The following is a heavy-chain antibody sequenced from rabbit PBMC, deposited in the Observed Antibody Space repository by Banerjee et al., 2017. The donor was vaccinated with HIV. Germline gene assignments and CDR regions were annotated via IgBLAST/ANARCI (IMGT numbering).Heavy chain of an antibody. CDR1: GFSFSNKYV. Sequence: QEQLEESGGDLVKPEGSLTLTCTASGFSFSNKYVMCWVRQAPGKGLEWIACINTSSGNTVYATWAKGRFTISRTSSTTVALQMTSLTAADTATYFCASNGDAGYVGYGFRLWGQGTLVTVS. CDR3: ASNGDAGYVGYGFRL. CDR2: INTSSGNT. D-gene: IGHD6-1*01. V-gene: IGHV1S45*01. J-gene: IGHJ4*01.